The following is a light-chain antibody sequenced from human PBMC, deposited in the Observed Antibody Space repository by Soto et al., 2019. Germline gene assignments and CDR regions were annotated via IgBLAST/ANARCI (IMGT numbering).Light chain of an antibody. V-gene: IGLV2-14*03. Sequence: QSALTQVASVSGSPGQSITISCTGTSSDVGGYDYVSWYQQHPGKAPKLMIYNVNYRPSGVSDRFSGSKSGDTASLTISGLQAEDEANYYCSSYINTNTVVFGGGTKLTV. CDR1: SSDVGGYDY. CDR3: SSYINTNTVV. J-gene: IGLJ2*01. CDR2: NVN.